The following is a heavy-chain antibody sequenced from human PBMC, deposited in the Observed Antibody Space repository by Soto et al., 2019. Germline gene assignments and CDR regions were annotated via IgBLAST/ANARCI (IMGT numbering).Heavy chain of an antibody. CDR3: AREYCSSTSCYEYYYYGMDV. V-gene: IGHV3-21*01. CDR2: ISSSSSYI. CDR1: GFTFSSYS. J-gene: IGHJ6*02. Sequence: EVQLVESGGGLVKPGGSLRLSCAASGFTFSSYSMNWVRQAPGKGLEWVSSISSSSSYIYYADSVKGRFTISRDNAKNSLYLQMNSLRAEDTAVYYCAREYCSSTSCYEYYYYGMDVWGQGTTVTVSS. D-gene: IGHD2-2*01.